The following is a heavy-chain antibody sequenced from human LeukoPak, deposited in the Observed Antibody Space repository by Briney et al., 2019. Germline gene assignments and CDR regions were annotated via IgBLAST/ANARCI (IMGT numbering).Heavy chain of an antibody. V-gene: IGHV4-31*03. Sequence: SQTLSLTCTVSGGSTSSGGYYWSWIRQHPGKGLEWIGYIYYSGSTYYNPSLKSRVTISVDTSKNQFSLKLSSVTAADTAVYYCAREYSSGYYPDWGQGTLVTVSS. CDR1: GGSTSSGGYY. CDR3: AREYSSGYYPD. J-gene: IGHJ4*02. D-gene: IGHD3-22*01. CDR2: IYYSGST.